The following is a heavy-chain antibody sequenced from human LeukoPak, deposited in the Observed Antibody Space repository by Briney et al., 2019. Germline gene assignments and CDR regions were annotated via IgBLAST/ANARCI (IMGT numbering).Heavy chain of an antibody. Sequence: PSETLSLTCTVSGGSISSGDYYWSWIRQPPGKGLEWIEYIYYSGSTYYNPSLKSRVTISVDTSKNQFSLKLSSVTAADTAVYYCARELSDFWTGQGNYFDYWGQGTLVTVSS. CDR2: IYYSGST. V-gene: IGHV4-30-4*08. J-gene: IGHJ4*02. CDR1: GGSISSGDYY. CDR3: ARELSDFWTGQGNYFDY. D-gene: IGHD3-3*01.